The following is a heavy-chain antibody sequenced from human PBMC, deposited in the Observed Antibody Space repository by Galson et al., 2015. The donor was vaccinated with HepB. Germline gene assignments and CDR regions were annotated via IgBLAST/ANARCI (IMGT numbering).Heavy chain of an antibody. J-gene: IGHJ4*02. Sequence: SLRLSCAASGFTFSSYGVHWFRQTPGKRLEWMAFIRSDGRDAYHADSVKGRFTISRDTPKNTLYLEMNSLRDEDTAVYYCVREDNLINTGDYWGQGTPVTVSS. V-gene: IGHV3-33*08. D-gene: IGHD3-16*01. CDR1: GFTFSSYG. CDR3: VREDNLINTGDY. CDR2: IRSDGRDA.